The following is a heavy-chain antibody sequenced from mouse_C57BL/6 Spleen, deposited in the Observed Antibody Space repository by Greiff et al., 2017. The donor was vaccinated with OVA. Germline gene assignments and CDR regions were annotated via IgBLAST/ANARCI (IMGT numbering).Heavy chain of an antibody. J-gene: IGHJ3*01. Sequence: QVTLKESGPGILQPSQTLSLTCSFSGFSLSTFGMGVGWIRQPSGKGLEWLAHIWWDDDKYYNPALKSRLTISKDTSKNQVFLKIDNVDTADTATYYCARMGGYDYDKETWFAYWGQGTLVTVSA. CDR3: ARMGGYDYDKETWFAY. V-gene: IGHV8-8*01. CDR2: IWWDDDK. CDR1: GFSLSTFGMG. D-gene: IGHD2-4*01.